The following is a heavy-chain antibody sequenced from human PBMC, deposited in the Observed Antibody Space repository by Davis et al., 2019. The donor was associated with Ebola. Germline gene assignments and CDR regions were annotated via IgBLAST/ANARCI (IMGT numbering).Heavy chain of an antibody. CDR3: AREARDYDAFDI. CDR1: GFTFSSYA. J-gene: IGHJ3*02. CDR2: ISYDGSNK. D-gene: IGHD6-6*01. V-gene: IGHV3-30-3*01. Sequence: GESLKISCAASGFTFSSYAMHWVRQAPGKGLEWVAVISYDGSNKYYADSVKGRFTISRDNSKNTLYLQMNSLRAEDTAVYYCAREARDYDAFDIWGQGTMVTVSS.